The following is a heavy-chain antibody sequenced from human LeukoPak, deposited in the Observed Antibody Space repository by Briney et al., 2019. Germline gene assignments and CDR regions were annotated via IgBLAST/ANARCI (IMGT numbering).Heavy chain of an antibody. J-gene: IGHJ4*02. CDR2: INHSGST. V-gene: IGHV4-34*01. D-gene: IGHD3-22*01. CDR3: ARDLWLYYDSSGTPGDY. Sequence: SETLSLTCAVYGGSFSGYSWSWIRQPPGKGLEWTGEINHSGSTNYNPSLQSRVPISVDTSKNQFSLKRSSVTAADTAVYYCARDLWLYYDSSGTPGDYWGQGTLVTVSS. CDR1: GGSFSGYS.